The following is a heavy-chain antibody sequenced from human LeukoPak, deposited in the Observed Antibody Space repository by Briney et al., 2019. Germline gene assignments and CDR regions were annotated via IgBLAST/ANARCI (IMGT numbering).Heavy chain of an antibody. V-gene: IGHV1-18*01. CDR2: ISAYNGNT. Sequence: ASVKVSCKASGYTFTSYGISWVRQAPGQGLEWMGWISAYNGNTNYAQKTQRRVTMNTDTSMSTDYMELRSLRSDDTVVYYCARDLGIVVVPAAMAYYYYGMDVWGQGTTVTVSS. J-gene: IGHJ6*02. CDR3: ARDLGIVVVPAAMAYYYYGMDV. CDR1: GYTFTSYG. D-gene: IGHD2-2*01.